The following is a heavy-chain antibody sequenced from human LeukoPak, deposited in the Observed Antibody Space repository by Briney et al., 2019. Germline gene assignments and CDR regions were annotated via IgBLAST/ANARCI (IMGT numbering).Heavy chain of an antibody. J-gene: IGHJ1*01. V-gene: IGHV3-74*01. D-gene: IGHD1-1*01. CDR2: IKTDGSHV. Sequence: GGSPRLSCAGSGFNFSDSWMHWVRQAPGKGLVWVSRIKTDGSHVNYADSVEGRFTISRDNAKNTLYLQMNSLRAEDTAVYYCARELDHWGQGTLVTVSS. CDR3: ARELDH. CDR1: GFNFSDSW.